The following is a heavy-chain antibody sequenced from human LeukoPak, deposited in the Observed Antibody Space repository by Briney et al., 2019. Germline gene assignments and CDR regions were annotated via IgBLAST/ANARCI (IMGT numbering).Heavy chain of an antibody. V-gene: IGHV3-9*01. J-gene: IGHJ3*02. CDR2: ISWNSGSI. Sequence: GRSLRLSCAASGFTFDDYAMHWVRQAPGKGLGWVSGISWNSGSIGYADSVKGRFTISRDNAKNSLYLQTNSLRAEDTALYYCAKAPAYYYDSSGAFDIWGQGTMVTVSS. CDR1: GFTFDDYA. D-gene: IGHD3-22*01. CDR3: AKAPAYYYDSSGAFDI.